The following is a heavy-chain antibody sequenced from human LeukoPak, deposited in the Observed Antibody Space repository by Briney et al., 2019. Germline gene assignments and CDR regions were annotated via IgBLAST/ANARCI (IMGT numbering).Heavy chain of an antibody. D-gene: IGHD6-13*01. CDR3: ATNWGDYSSSWYLFDY. Sequence: PSETLSLTCTVSGGSISSSSYYWGWIRQPPGKGLEWIGSIYYSGSTYYNPSLKSRVTISVDTSKNQFSLKLSSVTAADTAVYYCATNWGDYSSSWYLFDYWGQGTLVTVSS. CDR1: GGSISSSSYY. J-gene: IGHJ4*02. CDR2: IYYSGST. V-gene: IGHV4-39*07.